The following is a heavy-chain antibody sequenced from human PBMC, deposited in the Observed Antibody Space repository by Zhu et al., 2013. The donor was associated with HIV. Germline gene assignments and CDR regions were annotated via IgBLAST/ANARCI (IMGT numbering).Heavy chain of an antibody. J-gene: IGHJ3*02. Sequence: QVELVQSGAEVKNPGASVTVSCKASGYTFTGYYMHWVRQAPGQGLEWMGWINPNSGGTNYAQKFQGRVTMTRDTSISTAYMELSRLRSDDTAVYYCAREGSIVVVVAATHEAFDIWDQGTMVTVSS. D-gene: IGHD2-15*01. CDR1: GYTFTGYY. CDR3: AREGSIVVVVAATHEAFDI. V-gene: IGHV1-2*02. CDR2: INPNSGGT.